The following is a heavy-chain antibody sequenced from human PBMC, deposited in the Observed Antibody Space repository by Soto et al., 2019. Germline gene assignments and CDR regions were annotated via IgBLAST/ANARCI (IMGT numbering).Heavy chain of an antibody. CDR3: AATPRY. D-gene: IGHD2-15*01. Sequence: SETLSLTCSVSGGSTSSYYWSWFRQPPGKGLEWIGYIYYSGSTDYSPSLKSRVTMSIDTSQNQVSLKLTSVTTADTAVYYCAATPRYWGKGTLVTVSS. V-gene: IGHV4-59*01. J-gene: IGHJ4*02. CDR2: IYYSGST. CDR1: GGSTSSYY.